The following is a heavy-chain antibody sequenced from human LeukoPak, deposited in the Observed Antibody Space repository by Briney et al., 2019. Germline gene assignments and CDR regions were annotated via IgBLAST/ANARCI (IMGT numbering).Heavy chain of an antibody. D-gene: IGHD6-19*01. CDR3: ARAVGRGWYPTDSDY. V-gene: IGHV1-18*01. CDR2: ISAYNGNT. Sequence: ASVKVSCKASGYTFTSYGISWVRQAPGQGLEWMGWISAYNGNTNYAQKLQGRVTMTTDTSTSTAYMELRSLRSDDTAVYYCARAVGRGWYPTDSDYWGQGTLVTVSS. CDR1: GYTFTSYG. J-gene: IGHJ4*02.